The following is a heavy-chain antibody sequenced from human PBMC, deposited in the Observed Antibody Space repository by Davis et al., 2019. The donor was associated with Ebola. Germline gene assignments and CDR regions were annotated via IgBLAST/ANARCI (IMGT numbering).Heavy chain of an antibody. J-gene: IGHJ5*02. D-gene: IGHD3-3*01. CDR1: GYTFTSYY. V-gene: IGHV1-46*01. Sequence: ASVKVSCKASGYTFTSYYMHWVRQAPGQGLEWMGIINPSGGSTTYAQKFQGRVTMTEDTSTDTAYMELSSLRSEDTAVYYCALALGFGVVHENWFDPWGQGTLVTVSS. CDR3: ALALGFGVVHENWFDP. CDR2: INPSGGST.